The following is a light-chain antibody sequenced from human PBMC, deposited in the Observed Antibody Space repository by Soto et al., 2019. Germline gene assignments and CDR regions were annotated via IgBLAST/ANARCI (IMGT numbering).Light chain of an antibody. Sequence: ESVLTKSQATLSLSPGERATLSCRASQSVSSYLAWYQQKPGQAPRLLIYDASNRATGVPATFSGSGSGTDFTLTISGLQSEDFAVYYCQHYNNWPYTFGQGTKVDIK. J-gene: IGKJ2*01. CDR1: QSVSSY. CDR2: DAS. V-gene: IGKV3-11*01. CDR3: QHYNNWPYT.